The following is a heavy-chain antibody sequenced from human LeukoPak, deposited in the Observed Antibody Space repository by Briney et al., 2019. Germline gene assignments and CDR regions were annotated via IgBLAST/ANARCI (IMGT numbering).Heavy chain of an antibody. J-gene: IGHJ6*02. CDR3: ARRIAAADPDYYYYGMDV. CDR1: AGSISSYY. D-gene: IGHD6-13*01. V-gene: IGHV4-59*01. Sequence: SETLSLTCTVSAGSISSYYWSWIRQPPGKGLEWIGYIYYSGSTNYSPSLKSRVTISVDTSKNQFSLKLSSVTAADTAVYYCARRIAAADPDYYYYGMDVWGQGTTVTVSS. CDR2: IYYSGST.